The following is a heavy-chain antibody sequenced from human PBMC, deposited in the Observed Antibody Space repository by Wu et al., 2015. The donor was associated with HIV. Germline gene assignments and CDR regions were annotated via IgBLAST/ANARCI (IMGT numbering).Heavy chain of an antibody. CDR1: GYTFTTYG. Sequence: QLVQSGAEVKKPGASVKVSCKASGYTFTTYGITWVRQAPGQGLEWMGWISANNGNTLHAQKFQGRVTMTTDTSTNTAYMEMASLKSDDTAVYFCARSTVHGSGTYYFDYWGQGTLVTVSS. CDR2: ISANNGNT. D-gene: IGHD3-10*01. J-gene: IGHJ4*02. CDR3: ARSTVHGSGTYYFDY. V-gene: IGHV1-18*01.